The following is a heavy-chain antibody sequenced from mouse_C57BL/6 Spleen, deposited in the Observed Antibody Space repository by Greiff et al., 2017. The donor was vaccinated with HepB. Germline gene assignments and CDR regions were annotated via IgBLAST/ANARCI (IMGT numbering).Heavy chain of an antibody. CDR2: ISSGSSTI. V-gene: IGHV5-17*01. Sequence: EVKLVESGGGLVKPGGSLKLSCAASGFTFSDYGMHWVRQAPEKGLEWVAYISSGSSTIYYADTVKGRFTISRDNAKNTLFLQMTSLRSDDTAMYYCARLGNDGYYNWYFDVWGTGTTVTVSS. J-gene: IGHJ1*03. CDR3: ARLGNDGYYNWYFDV. D-gene: IGHD2-3*01. CDR1: GFTFSDYG.